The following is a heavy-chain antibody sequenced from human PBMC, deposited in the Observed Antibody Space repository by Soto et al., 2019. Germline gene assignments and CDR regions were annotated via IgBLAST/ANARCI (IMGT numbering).Heavy chain of an antibody. CDR3: ARGGAMGVDY. J-gene: IGHJ4*02. Sequence: GGSLRLSCTASGFTFNTHWMHWVRQAPGKGLVWVSRIYFDGITTNYADSVKGRLTVSRDNAKNTVYLHVNTLRAEDTAVYYCARGGAMGVDYWGRGTLVTVSS. CDR1: GFTFNTHW. V-gene: IGHV3-74*01. CDR2: IYFDGITT. D-gene: IGHD1-26*01.